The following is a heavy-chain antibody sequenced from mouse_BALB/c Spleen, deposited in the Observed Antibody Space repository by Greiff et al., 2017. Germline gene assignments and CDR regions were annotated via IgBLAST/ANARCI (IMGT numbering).Heavy chain of an antibody. CDR3: ARHRRHYYGYEDAMDY. CDR2: ISSGGSYT. V-gene: IGHV5-6*01. CDR1: GFTFSSYG. D-gene: IGHD1-2*01. Sequence: EVKLVESGGDLVKPGGSLKLSCAASGFTFSSYGMSWVRQTPDKRLEWVATISSGGSYTYYPDSVKGRFTISRDNAKNTLYLQMSSLKSEDTAMYYCARHRRHYYGYEDAMDYWGQGTSVTVSS. J-gene: IGHJ4*01.